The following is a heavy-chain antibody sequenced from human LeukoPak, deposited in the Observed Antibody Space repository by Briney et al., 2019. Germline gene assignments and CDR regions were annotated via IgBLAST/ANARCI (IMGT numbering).Heavy chain of an antibody. V-gene: IGHV1-8*03. D-gene: IGHD2-2*02. CDR1: GYTFTSYD. J-gene: IGHJ4*02. CDR3: ARGGYCSSTSCYTGGLGY. Sequence: ASVKVSCKASGYTFTSYDINWVRQATGQGLEWMGWMNPNSGNTGYAQKFQGRATITRNTSISTAYMELSSLRSEDTAVYYCARGGYCSSTSCYTGGLGYWGQGTLVTVS. CDR2: MNPNSGNT.